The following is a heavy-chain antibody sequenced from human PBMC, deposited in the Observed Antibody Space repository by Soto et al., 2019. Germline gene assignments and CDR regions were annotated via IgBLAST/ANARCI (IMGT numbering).Heavy chain of an antibody. CDR3: ARQGSGSTWLDP. Sequence: QVQLVQSGAEVKKPGASVKVSCKASGYIFTVYYMHWVRQAPGQGLEWMGWINPNSGGTNYAQKFQGRVTMTRDTAIRTAYMEPSRMRSDETAVYYCARQGSGSTWLDPWGQGTLVTVSS. V-gene: IGHV1-2*02. D-gene: IGHD3-10*01. J-gene: IGHJ5*02. CDR2: INPNSGGT. CDR1: GYIFTVYY.